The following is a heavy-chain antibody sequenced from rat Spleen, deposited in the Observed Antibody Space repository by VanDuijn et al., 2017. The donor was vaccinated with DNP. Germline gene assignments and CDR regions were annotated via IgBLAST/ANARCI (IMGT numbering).Heavy chain of an antibody. V-gene: IGHV5-22*01. CDR1: GFTFSDYY. CDR2: ISYYGDDI. J-gene: IGHJ3*01. Sequence: EVHLVESGGGLVQPGRSMKLSCVASGFTFSDYYMAWVRQAPTNGLELVAFISYYGDDIHYGDSVKGRFTISRDNAKTTLYLQMSSLRYEDMGTYYCTRHISTAPFAYWGQGTLVTVSS. D-gene: IGHD1-1*01. CDR3: TRHISTAPFAY.